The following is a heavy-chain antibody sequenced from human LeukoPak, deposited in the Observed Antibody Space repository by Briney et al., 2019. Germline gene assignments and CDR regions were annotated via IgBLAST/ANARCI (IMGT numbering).Heavy chain of an antibody. Sequence: SETLSLTCTVSGYSISSGYYWGWIRQPPGKGLEWIGSIYHSGSTYYNPSLNSRVTMSSDTSSNQFSLRLSSVTDADTAMYYCARVMAVLRYGADYWGQGSLVIVSS. V-gene: IGHV4-38-2*02. CDR2: IYHSGST. J-gene: IGHJ4*02. CDR3: ARVMAVLRYGADY. CDR1: GYSISSGYY. D-gene: IGHD3-9*01.